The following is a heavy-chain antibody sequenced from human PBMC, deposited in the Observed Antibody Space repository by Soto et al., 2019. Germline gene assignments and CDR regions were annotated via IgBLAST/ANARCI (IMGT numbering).Heavy chain of an antibody. J-gene: IGHJ4*02. CDR1: GGSVSSGSYY. CDR2: IYYSGST. CDR3: ARDTRYCSGGSCYLY. V-gene: IGHV4-61*01. Sequence: SETLSLTCTVSGGSVSSGSYYWSWIRQPPGKGLEWIGYIYYSGSTNYNPSLKSRVTISVDTSKNQFSLKLSSVTAADTAVYYCARDTRYCSGGSCYLYWGQGTLVTVSS. D-gene: IGHD2-15*01.